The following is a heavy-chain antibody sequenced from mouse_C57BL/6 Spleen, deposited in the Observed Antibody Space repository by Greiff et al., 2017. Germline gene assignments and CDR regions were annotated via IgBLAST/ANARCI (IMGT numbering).Heavy chain of an antibody. CDR1: GYTFTSYW. CDR2: IYPSDSET. D-gene: IGHD2-4*01. V-gene: IGHV1-61*01. Sequence: VQLQQSGAELVRPGSSVKLSCKASGYTFTSYWMDWVKQRPGQGLEWIGNIYPSDSETHYNQKFKDKATLTVDKSSSTAYMQLSSLTSEDSAVYYCARWGLRRGGYYAMDYWGQGTSVTVSS. J-gene: IGHJ4*01. CDR3: ARWGLRRGGYYAMDY.